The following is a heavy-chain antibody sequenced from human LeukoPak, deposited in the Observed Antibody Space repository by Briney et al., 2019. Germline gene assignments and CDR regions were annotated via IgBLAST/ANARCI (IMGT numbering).Heavy chain of an antibody. CDR3: ARDCSGGSCYGAFDI. CDR1: GGSISSGDYY. Sequence: SETLSLTCTVSGGSISSGDYYWSWIRQSPEKGLEWIGCIYSNGGTFYNPSLKSRVSMSVDTSKNQFSLKLSSVTAADTAVYYCARDCSGGSCYGAFDIWGQGTMVTVSS. J-gene: IGHJ3*02. CDR2: IYSNGGT. V-gene: IGHV4-30-4*01. D-gene: IGHD2-15*01.